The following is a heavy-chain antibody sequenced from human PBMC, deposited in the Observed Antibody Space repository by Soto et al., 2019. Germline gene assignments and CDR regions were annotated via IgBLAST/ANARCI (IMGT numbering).Heavy chain of an antibody. CDR1: GGSISSYY. CDR2: IYYSGST. J-gene: IGHJ3*02. Sequence: PSETLSLTCTVSGGSISSYYWSWIRQPPGKGLEWIGYIYYSGSTNYNPSLKSRVTISVDTSKNQFSLKLSSVTAADTAVYYCARDLEIRAFAIWGQGTMVTVSS. V-gene: IGHV4-59*01. CDR3: ARDLEIRAFAI.